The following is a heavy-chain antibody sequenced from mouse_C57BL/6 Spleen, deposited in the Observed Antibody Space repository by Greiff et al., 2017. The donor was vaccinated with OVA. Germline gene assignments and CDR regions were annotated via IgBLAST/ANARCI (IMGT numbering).Heavy chain of an antibody. CDR3: ARSPTVDLFAD. J-gene: IGHJ3*01. Sequence: QVQLKESGPELVKPGASVKISCKASGYAFSSSWMNWVKQRPGKGLEWIGRIYPGDGDTNYNGKFKGKATLTADKSSSTAYMQLSSLTSEDSAVYFCARSPTVDLFADWGKGTLVTVSA. CDR1: GYAFSSSW. V-gene: IGHV1-82*01. CDR2: IYPGDGDT. D-gene: IGHD1-1*01.